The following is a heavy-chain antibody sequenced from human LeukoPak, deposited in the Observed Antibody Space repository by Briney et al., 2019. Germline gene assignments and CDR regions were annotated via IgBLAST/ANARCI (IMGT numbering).Heavy chain of an antibody. CDR3: AKDGLYYDGSTHIYYSDT. D-gene: IGHD3-22*01. CDR1: GFIFSGYA. Sequence: PGGSLRLSCAASGFIFSGYAMTWVRQAPGKGLEWVSGIIGSGDRTEYADSVKGRFTISRDNSKNILYLQMNNLRAEDTALYYCAKDGLYYDGSTHIYYSDTWGQGTRVAVSS. V-gene: IGHV3-23*01. J-gene: IGHJ4*02. CDR2: IIGSGDRT.